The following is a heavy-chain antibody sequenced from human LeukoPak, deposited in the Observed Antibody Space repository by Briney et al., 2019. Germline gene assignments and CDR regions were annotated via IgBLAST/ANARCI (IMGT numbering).Heavy chain of an antibody. Sequence: PGTSLRLSCAASGFTFTSYGMHWVRLAPGKGLEWVAHISYDGSDKYYGDSVKGRFTISRDNSKNTLHLQMSSLRAEDTAVYYCAKDQSIAVTGTWDFWGQGTLVTVSS. D-gene: IGHD6-19*01. CDR3: AKDQSIAVTGTWDF. CDR1: GFTFTSYG. J-gene: IGHJ4*02. V-gene: IGHV3-30*18. CDR2: ISYDGSDK.